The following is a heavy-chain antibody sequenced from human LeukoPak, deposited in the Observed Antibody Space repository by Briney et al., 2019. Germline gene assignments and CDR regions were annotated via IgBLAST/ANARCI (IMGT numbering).Heavy chain of an antibody. D-gene: IGHD3-3*01. CDR1: GYTFTSYD. CDR2: MNPNSGNT. V-gene: IGHV1-8*01. J-gene: IGHJ5*02. Sequence: ASVKVSCKASGYTFTSYDINWVRQATGQGLELMEWMNPNSGNTGYAQKFQGRVTMTRNTSISTAYMELSSLRSEDTAVYYCARGLFHDFWSGYYHWGQGTLVTVSS. CDR3: ARGLFHDFWSGYYH.